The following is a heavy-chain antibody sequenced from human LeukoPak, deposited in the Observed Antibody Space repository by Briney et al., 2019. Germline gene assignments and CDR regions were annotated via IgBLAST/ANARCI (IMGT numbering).Heavy chain of an antibody. CDR2: IYHSGST. CDR1: GGSISNYY. Sequence: KPSETLPLTCTVPGGSISNYYWSWIRQPPGKGLEWIGYIYHSGSTNYNPSLKSRVTISVDTSKNQFSLKLSSVTAADTAVYYCARERWLQPGAFDIWGQGTMVNVSS. J-gene: IGHJ3*02. V-gene: IGHV4-59*01. D-gene: IGHD5-24*01. CDR3: ARERWLQPGAFDI.